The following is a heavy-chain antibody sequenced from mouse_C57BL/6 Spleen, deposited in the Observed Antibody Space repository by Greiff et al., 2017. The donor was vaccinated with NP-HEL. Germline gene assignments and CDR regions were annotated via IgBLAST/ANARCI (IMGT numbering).Heavy chain of an antibody. V-gene: IGHV1-82*01. CDR1: GYAFSSSW. J-gene: IGHJ3*01. Sequence: VQLQQSGPELVKPGASVKISCKASGYAFSSSWMNWVKQRPGKGLEWIGRIYPGDGDTNYNGKFKGKATLTADKSSSTAYMQLSSLTSEDSAVYFCATYYSNSGPFAYWGQGTLVTVSA. CDR2: IYPGDGDT. CDR3: ATYYSNSGPFAY. D-gene: IGHD2-5*01.